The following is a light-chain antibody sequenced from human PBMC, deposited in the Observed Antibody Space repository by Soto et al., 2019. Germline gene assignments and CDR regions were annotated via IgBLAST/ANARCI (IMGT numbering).Light chain of an antibody. J-gene: IGKJ1*01. CDR2: GAS. V-gene: IGKV3-15*01. Sequence: EVVMTQSPATLSVSPGEGVTLSCRASQSVSINLAWYQQKPGQAPRLLIYGASTRAAGFPARFSGSGSETEFTLTISGLQSEDFAVYYCQQYHNGPRTFGQGTKVEVK. CDR3: QQYHNGPRT. CDR1: QSVSIN.